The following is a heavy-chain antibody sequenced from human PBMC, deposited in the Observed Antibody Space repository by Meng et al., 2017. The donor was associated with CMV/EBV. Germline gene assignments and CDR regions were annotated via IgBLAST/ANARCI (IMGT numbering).Heavy chain of an antibody. CDR1: GYTFTGYY. V-gene: IGHV1-2*02. CDR3: ARVQVRGEMATPAGY. D-gene: IGHD5-24*01. J-gene: IGHJ4*02. Sequence: VQLGQSGAEVKKPGASVKASCKASGYTFTGYYMHWVRQAPGQGLEWMGWINPNSGGTNYAQKLQGRVTMTRDTSISTAYMELSRLRSDDTAVYYCARVQVRGEMATPAGYWGQGTLVTVSS. CDR2: INPNSGGT.